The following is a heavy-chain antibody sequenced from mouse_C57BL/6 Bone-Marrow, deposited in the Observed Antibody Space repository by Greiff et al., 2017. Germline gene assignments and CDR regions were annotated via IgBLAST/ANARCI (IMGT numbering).Heavy chain of an antibody. CDR1: GYTFTSYW. D-gene: IGHD2-3*01. V-gene: IGHV1-69*01. Sequence: QVQLKQPGAELVMPGASVKLSCKASGYTFTSYWMHWVKQRPGQGLEWIGEIDPSDSYTNYNQKFKGKSTLTVDKSSGTAYMQLSSLTSEDSAVYYCASYLGWLLIFDYWGQGTTLTVSS. J-gene: IGHJ2*01. CDR2: IDPSDSYT. CDR3: ASYLGWLLIFDY.